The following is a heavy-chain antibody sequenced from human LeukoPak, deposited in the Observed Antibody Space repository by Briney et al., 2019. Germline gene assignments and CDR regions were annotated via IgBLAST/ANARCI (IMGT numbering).Heavy chain of an antibody. CDR1: GFTVSSNY. CDR2: IYSGGST. J-gene: IGHJ3*02. D-gene: IGHD3-9*01. V-gene: IGHV3-53*01. CDR3: ARPERRYFDGGDAFDI. Sequence: GGSLRLSCAASGFTVSSNYMSWVRQAPGKGLEWVSVIYSGGSTYYADSVKGRFTISRDNSKNTLYLQMTSLRAEDTAVYYCARPERRYFDGGDAFDIWGQGTMVTVSS.